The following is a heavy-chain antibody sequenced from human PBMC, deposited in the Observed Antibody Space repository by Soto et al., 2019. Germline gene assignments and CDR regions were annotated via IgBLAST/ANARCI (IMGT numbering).Heavy chain of an antibody. V-gene: IGHV5-51*01. Sequence: GESLKISCKGSGYSFTSYWIGWVRQMPGKGLEWMGIIYPGDSDTRYSPSFQGQVTISADKSISTAYLQWSSLKASDTAMYYCARHCSGGSCYSYYYYGMVVWGQGTTVTVSS. CDR3: ARHCSGGSCYSYYYYGMVV. CDR2: IYPGDSDT. CDR1: GYSFTSYW. J-gene: IGHJ6*02. D-gene: IGHD2-15*01.